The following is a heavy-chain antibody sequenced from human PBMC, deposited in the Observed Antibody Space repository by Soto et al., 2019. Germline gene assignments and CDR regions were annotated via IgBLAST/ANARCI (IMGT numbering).Heavy chain of an antibody. CDR2: INHSGST. CDR1: GGSFSGYY. D-gene: IGHD6-13*01. V-gene: IGHV4-34*01. J-gene: IGHJ5*02. CDR3: ARALAIAAAATNWFDP. Sequence: PSETLSLTCAVYGGSFSGYYWSWIRQPPGKGLEWIGEINHSGSTNYNPSLKSRVTISVDTSKNQFSLKPSSVTAADTAVYYCARALAIAAAATNWFDPWGQRTLGTVSS.